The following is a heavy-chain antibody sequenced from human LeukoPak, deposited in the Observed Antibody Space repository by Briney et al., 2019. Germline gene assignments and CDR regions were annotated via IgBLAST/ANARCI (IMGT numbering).Heavy chain of an antibody. CDR2: IIPIFGTA. J-gene: IGHJ5*02. Sequence: ASVKVSCKASGGTFSSYAISWVRQAPGQGLEWMGGIIPIFGTANYAQKFQGRVTITADESTSTAYMELSSLRSEDTAVYYCARDSKVLLWFGEPKMGNWFDPWGQGTLVTVSS. D-gene: IGHD3-10*01. CDR3: ARDSKVLLWFGEPKMGNWFDP. V-gene: IGHV1-69*13. CDR1: GGTFSSYA.